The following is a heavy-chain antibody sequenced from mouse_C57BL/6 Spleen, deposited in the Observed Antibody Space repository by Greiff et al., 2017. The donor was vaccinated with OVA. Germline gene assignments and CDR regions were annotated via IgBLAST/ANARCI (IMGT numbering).Heavy chain of an antibody. D-gene: IGHD1-1*01. CDR3: ARITSLEYYFDY. J-gene: IGHJ2*01. Sequence: VQLQQSGAELAKPGASVKLSCKASGYTFTSYGINWVKQRTGQGLEWIGEIYPRSGNTYYNQKFKGKATLTADKSSSTAYMELRSLTSEDSAVYFCARITSLEYYFDYWGQGTTLTVSS. V-gene: IGHV1-81*01. CDR2: IYPRSGNT. CDR1: GYTFTSYG.